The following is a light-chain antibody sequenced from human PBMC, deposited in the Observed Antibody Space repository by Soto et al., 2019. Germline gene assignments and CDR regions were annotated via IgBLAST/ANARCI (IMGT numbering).Light chain of an antibody. CDR3: CTYARNRLYV. CDR2: EVT. Sequence: QSAPTQPASVSGSPGHSITISCTGTSSDVGGYNFVSWYQQKPGKAPKLLIYEVTHRPSGISDRFSGSKSGNMASLTISGLQDEDEASYYCCTYARNRLYVFGSETKLTVL. J-gene: IGLJ1*01. CDR1: SSDVGGYNF. V-gene: IGLV2-14*01.